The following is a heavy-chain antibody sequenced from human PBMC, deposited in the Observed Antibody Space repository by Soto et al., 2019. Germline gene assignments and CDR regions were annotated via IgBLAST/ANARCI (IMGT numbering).Heavy chain of an antibody. Sequence: GGSLRLSCAGSGFTFSSYAMHWVREAPGKGLEYVSAISSNGGSTYYANSVKGRFTISRDNSENTLYLQMGSLRAEDMAVYYCARDTLREDFWSGYPYYYYYMDVWGKGTTVTVSS. V-gene: IGHV3-64*01. CDR1: GFTFSSYA. D-gene: IGHD3-3*01. CDR3: ARDTLREDFWSGYPYYYYYMDV. CDR2: ISSNGGST. J-gene: IGHJ6*03.